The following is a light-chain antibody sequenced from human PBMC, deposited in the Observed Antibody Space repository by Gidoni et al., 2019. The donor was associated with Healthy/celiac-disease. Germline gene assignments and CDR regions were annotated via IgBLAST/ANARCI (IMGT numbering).Light chain of an antibody. J-gene: IGKJ2*01. CDR1: QSVSSY. V-gene: IGKV3-11*01. CDR2: AAS. CDR3: QQRSNWMYT. Sequence: EIVLTQSPATLSLSPGERATLSCRASQSVSSYLAWYQQKPGQAPRLLSYAASNRATGIPARFSGSGSGTDFTLTISSLEPEDFAVYYCQQRSNWMYTFXXXTKLEIK.